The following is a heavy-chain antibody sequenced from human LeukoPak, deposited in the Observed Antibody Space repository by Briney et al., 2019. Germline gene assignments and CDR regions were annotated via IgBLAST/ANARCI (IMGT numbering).Heavy chain of an antibody. J-gene: IGHJ1*01. CDR1: GGSISSGDYY. D-gene: IGHD3-3*01. CDR2: IYYSGST. V-gene: IGHV4-30-4*01. CDR3: ARELYDFWGIVFQH. Sequence: SETLSLTCTVSGGSISSGDYYWSWIRQPPGKGLEWIGYIYYSGSTYYNPSLKSRVTISVDTSKNQFSLKLSSVTAADTAVYYCARELYDFWGIVFQHWGQGTLVTVSS.